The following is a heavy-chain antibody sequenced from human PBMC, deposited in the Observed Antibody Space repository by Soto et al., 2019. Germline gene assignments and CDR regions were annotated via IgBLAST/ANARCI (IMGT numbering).Heavy chain of an antibody. CDR1: GGTFSSYA. CDR2: IIPIFGTA. V-gene: IGHV1-69*01. Sequence: QVQLVQSGAEVKTPGSSVKVSCKASGGTFSSYAISWVRQAPGQGLEWMGGIIPIFGTANYAQKFQGRVTITADESRSPAYLELSSLRSEDTAVYYCARGGRDTAMVPDGYFDYWGQGTMVTVSS. D-gene: IGHD5-18*01. CDR3: ARGGRDTAMVPDGYFDY. J-gene: IGHJ4*02.